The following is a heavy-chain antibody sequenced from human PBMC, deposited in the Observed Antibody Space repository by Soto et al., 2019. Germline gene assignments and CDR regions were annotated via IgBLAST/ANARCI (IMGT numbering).Heavy chain of an antibody. V-gene: IGHV4-31*03. CDR1: GGSISSGGYY. CDR2: ICYSGST. J-gene: IGHJ4*02. Sequence: SETLSLTCTVSGGSISSGGYYWSWIRQHPGKGLEWIGYICYSGSTYYNPSLKSRVTISVDTSKNQFSLKLSSVTAADTAVYYCAAGSGYVIDYWGQGTLVTVLL. CDR3: AAGSGYVIDY. D-gene: IGHD5-12*01.